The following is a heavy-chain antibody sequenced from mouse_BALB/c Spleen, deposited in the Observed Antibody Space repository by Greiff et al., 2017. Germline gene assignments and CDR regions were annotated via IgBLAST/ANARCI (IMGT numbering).Heavy chain of an antibody. Sequence: QVQLQQSGAELVRSGASVKMSCKASGYTFTSYNMHWVKQTPGQGLEWIGYIYPGNGGTNYNQKFKGKATLTADTSSSTAYMQISSLTSEDSAVYFCARWNYDYWLDYWGQGTTLTVSS. V-gene: IGHV1-12*01. CDR3: ARWNYDYWLDY. CDR1: GYTFTSYN. D-gene: IGHD2-4*01. J-gene: IGHJ2*01. CDR2: IYPGNGGT.